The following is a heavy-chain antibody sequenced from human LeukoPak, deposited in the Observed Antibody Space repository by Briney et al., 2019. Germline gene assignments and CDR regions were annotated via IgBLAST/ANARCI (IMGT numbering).Heavy chain of an antibody. CDR1: GFTFDDYA. V-gene: IGHV3-9*01. D-gene: IGHD3-16*01. J-gene: IGHJ4*02. Sequence: GRSLRLSFAASGFTFDDYAMPWVRQAPGKGLGWVSGISWNSGIIGYADSVKGRFTISRDNAKNSLYLQMNSLRAEDTALYYCAKDSGITFRGAIDYWGQGTLVTVSS. CDR2: ISWNSGII. CDR3: AKDSGITFRGAIDY.